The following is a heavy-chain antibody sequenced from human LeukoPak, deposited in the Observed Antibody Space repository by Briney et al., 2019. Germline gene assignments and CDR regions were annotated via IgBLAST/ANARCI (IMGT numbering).Heavy chain of an antibody. CDR3: ARWAVTSNDY. J-gene: IGHJ4*02. CDR1: GFTFDDYA. V-gene: IGHV3-9*01. D-gene: IGHD4-17*01. Sequence: PGGSLRLSCTASGFTFDDYAMHWVRQAPGKGLEWVSGISWNSGSVGYADSVKGRFTISRDNAKNSLYLQMNSLRGEDTAFYYCARWAVTSNDYWGQGALVTVSS. CDR2: ISWNSGSV.